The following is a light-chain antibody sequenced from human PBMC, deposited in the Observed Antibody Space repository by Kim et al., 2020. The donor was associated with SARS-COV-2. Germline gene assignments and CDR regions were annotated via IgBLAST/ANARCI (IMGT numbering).Light chain of an antibody. CDR3: QQYNNWPPPVT. V-gene: IGKV3-15*01. CDR2: GAS. J-gene: IGKJ2*01. Sequence: SPGERATLSCRASQSVSSNLAWYQQKPGQAPRLLIYGASTRATGIPARFSGSGSGTEFTLTISSLQSEDFAVYYCQQYNNWPPPVTFGQGTKLEI. CDR1: QSVSSN.